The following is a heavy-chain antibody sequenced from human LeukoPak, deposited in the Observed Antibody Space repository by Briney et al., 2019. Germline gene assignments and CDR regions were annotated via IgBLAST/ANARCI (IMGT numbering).Heavy chain of an antibody. CDR2: INHSAGT. J-gene: IGHJ6*02. D-gene: IGHD2-15*01. CDR1: GASFTGYY. V-gene: IGHV4-34*01. CDR3: ARLLPLQGGDV. Sequence: PSETLSLTCAVYGASFTGYYWSWFRQPPGKGLEWIGEINHSAGTNYNPSLKSRVTISLDTSNNQFSLKLSSVTAADTAVYYCARLLPLQGGDVWGQGTTVTVSS.